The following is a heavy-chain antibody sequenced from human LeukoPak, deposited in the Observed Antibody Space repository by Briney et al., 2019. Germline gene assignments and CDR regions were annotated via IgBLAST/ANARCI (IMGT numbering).Heavy chain of an antibody. V-gene: IGHV1-18*01. CDR2: ISAYNGNT. Sequence: ASVKVSCKASGYTFTSYGISWVRQAPGQGLEWMGWISAYNGNTNYAQKLQGRVTMTTDTSTSTAYMELRSLRSDDTAVYYCARDLSKKHYYGSGSYPAPWGQGTLVTVSS. D-gene: IGHD3-10*01. CDR1: GYTFTSYG. J-gene: IGHJ5*02. CDR3: ARDLSKKHYYGSGSYPAP.